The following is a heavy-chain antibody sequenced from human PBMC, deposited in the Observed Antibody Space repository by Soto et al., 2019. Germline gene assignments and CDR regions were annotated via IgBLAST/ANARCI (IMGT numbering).Heavy chain of an antibody. CDR2: VSSSGTT. J-gene: IGHJ1*01. D-gene: IGHD2-15*01. V-gene: IGHV4-39*01. CDR3: AIAVRYCSATSCFPFGI. CDR1: GGSISGSGLY. Sequence: KPSETLSLTCAVSGGSISGSGLYYGWIRQPPGKGLEWLGTVSSSGTTYNSPVFSRRLTMSVDTSTNEVSLKMTSVTAADTSVYYCAIAVRYCSATSCFPFGIWGQGSLVTVSS.